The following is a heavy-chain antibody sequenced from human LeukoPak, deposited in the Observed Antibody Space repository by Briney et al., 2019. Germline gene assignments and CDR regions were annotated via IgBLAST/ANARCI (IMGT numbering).Heavy chain of an antibody. CDR1: GFTFSSYA. CDR2: ISYDGSNK. V-gene: IGHV3-30-3*01. Sequence: GGSLRLSCAASGFTFSSYAMHWVRQAPGKGLEWVAVISYDGSNKYYADSVKGRFTISRDNSKNTLYLQMNSLRAEDTAVCYCARDRSGSSRKFDAFDIWGQGTMVTVSS. D-gene: IGHD6-13*01. CDR3: ARDRSGSSRKFDAFDI. J-gene: IGHJ3*02.